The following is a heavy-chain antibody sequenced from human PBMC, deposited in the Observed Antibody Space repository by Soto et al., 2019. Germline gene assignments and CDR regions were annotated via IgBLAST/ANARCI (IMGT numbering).Heavy chain of an antibody. CDR1: GFTFDDYA. CDR2: ISWNSDNI. CDR3: TKDNSSSSNYYYGMDV. J-gene: IGHJ6*02. V-gene: IGHV3-9*01. Sequence: EVQLVESGGGLVQPGRSLRLSCAASGFTFDDYAMHWVRQAPGKGLEWVSGISWNSDNIGYADSVKGRFIISRDNAKNXLYLQMNSLRTEDTALYYCTKDNSSSSNYYYGMDVWGQGTTVTVSS. D-gene: IGHD6-6*01.